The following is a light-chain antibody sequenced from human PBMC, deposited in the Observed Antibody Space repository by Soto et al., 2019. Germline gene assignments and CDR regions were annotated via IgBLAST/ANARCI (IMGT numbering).Light chain of an antibody. Sequence: QSALTQPPSVSGSPGQSVTISCSGTSSDVGSYNRVSWYQQPPGTAPKLMIYEVSNRPSGVPDRFSGSKSGNTASLTISGLQAEDEADYYCSSYTTSSTPHYVFGPGTKVTVL. CDR3: SSYTTSSTPHYV. CDR1: SSDVGSYNR. V-gene: IGLV2-18*02. CDR2: EVS. J-gene: IGLJ1*01.